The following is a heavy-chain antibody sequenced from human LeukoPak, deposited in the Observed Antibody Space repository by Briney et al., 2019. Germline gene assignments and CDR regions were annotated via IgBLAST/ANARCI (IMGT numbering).Heavy chain of an antibody. CDR3: AKGGSYDSSGYYSNPLYYFDS. CDR2: IYWNGGNI. D-gene: IGHD3-22*01. Sequence: GGSLRLSCAASGFTFDDYAMHSVRQGPGKGLEWVSGIYWNGGNIAYADSVKGRFTMSRDNVKNSLYLQMNSLGAEDTALYYCAKGGSYDSSGYYSNPLYYFDSWGQGTLVTVSS. V-gene: IGHV3-9*01. J-gene: IGHJ4*02. CDR1: GFTFDDYA.